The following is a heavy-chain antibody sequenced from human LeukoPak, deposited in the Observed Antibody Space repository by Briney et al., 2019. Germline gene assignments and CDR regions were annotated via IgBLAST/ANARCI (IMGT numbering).Heavy chain of an antibody. V-gene: IGHV3-53*01. J-gene: IGHJ4*02. D-gene: IGHD3-9*01. Sequence: GGSLRLSCAASGFTVSSNYMSWVRQAPGKGLEWVSVIYSGGSTYYADSVKGRFTISRDNSKNTLYLQVNSLRAEDTAVYYCARVRDDILTGYPPPDFDYWGQGTLVTVSS. CDR1: GFTVSSNY. CDR2: IYSGGST. CDR3: ARVRDDILTGYPPPDFDY.